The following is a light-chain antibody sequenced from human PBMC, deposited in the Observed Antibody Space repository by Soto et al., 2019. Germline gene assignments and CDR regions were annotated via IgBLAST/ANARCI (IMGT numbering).Light chain of an antibody. CDR2: DAS. Sequence: IHITPSPYTLSASVGYRFTITCRASQSISSWLAWYQQKPGKAPKLLIYDASSLESGVPSRFSGSGSGTEFTLTISSLQPDDFATYYCQQYNSYPLTFGGGTKVDIK. CDR3: QQYNSYPLT. CDR1: QSISSW. J-gene: IGKJ4*01. V-gene: IGKV1-5*01.